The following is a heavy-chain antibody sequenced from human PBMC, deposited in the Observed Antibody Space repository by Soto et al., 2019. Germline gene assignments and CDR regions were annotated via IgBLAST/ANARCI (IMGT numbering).Heavy chain of an antibody. Sequence: GASVKVSCKVSGYTLSELAIQWVRQSPGKGLEWMGGFDPEDGETFYAQKFQGGVTMTEDKSTDTAYMELRSLRSEDTAVYYCAGGYCTRTNCHDYDNWGQGTLVTVSS. D-gene: IGHD2-2*01. J-gene: IGHJ4*02. CDR3: AGGYCTRTNCHDYDN. V-gene: IGHV1-24*01. CDR2: FDPEDGET. CDR1: GYTLSELA.